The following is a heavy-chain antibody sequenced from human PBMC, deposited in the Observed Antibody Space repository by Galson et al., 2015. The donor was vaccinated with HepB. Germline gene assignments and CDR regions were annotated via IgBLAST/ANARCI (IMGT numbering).Heavy chain of an antibody. Sequence: SLRLSCAASGFRFNSYGMSWVRQAPGKGLEWVSGISGSGGRTYYADFVKGRVTISRDSSKNTLYLDMKSLRAEDTAVYYCAKDGYLAAVALYGMDVWGQGTTVRVSS. CDR3: AKDGYLAAVALYGMDV. CDR2: ISGSGGRT. V-gene: IGHV3-23*01. J-gene: IGHJ6*02. D-gene: IGHD2-2*03. CDR1: GFRFNSYG.